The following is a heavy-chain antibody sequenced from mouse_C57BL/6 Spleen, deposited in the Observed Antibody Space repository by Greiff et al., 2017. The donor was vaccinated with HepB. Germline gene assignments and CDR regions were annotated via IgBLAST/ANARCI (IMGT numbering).Heavy chain of an antibody. V-gene: IGHV5-9*01. CDR1: GFTFSSYT. CDR3: ARNWADWYFDV. CDR2: ISGGGGNT. J-gene: IGHJ1*03. Sequence: EVNVVESGGGLVKPGGSLKLSCAASGFTFSSYTMSWVRQTPEKRLEWVATISGGGGNTYYPDSVKGRFTISRDNAKNTLYLQMSSLRSEDTALYYCARNWADWYFDVWGTGTTVTVSS. D-gene: IGHD4-1*01.